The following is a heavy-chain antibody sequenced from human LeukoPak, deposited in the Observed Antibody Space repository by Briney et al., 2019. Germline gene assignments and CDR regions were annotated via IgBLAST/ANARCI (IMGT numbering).Heavy chain of an antibody. CDR2: IIPIFGTA. J-gene: IGHJ3*02. V-gene: IGHV1-69*13. CDR3: ARDIRVAAPPVGHDAFDI. CDR1: GYTFTSYG. Sequence: SVKVSCKASGYTFTSYGISWVRQAPGQGLEWMGGIIPIFGTANYAQKFQGRVTITADESTSTAYMELSSLRSEDTAVYYCARDIRVAAPPVGHDAFDIWGQGTMVTVSS. D-gene: IGHD6-6*01.